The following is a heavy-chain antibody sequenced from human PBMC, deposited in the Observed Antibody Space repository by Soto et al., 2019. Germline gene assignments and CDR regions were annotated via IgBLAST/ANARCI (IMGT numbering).Heavy chain of an antibody. J-gene: IGHJ5*02. CDR2: IITMYGPA. CDR3: ARVTSMVRGVIDNWFDP. Sequence: QVPLVQSGAEVKKPGSSVTVSCKASGGTFSSYAIHWVRQAPGQGLEWMGGIITMYGPAKYAQRLQGRVTITADESKTNVYMELTSLTSTDTAVYYCARVTSMVRGVIDNWFDPWGHGTLVTVSS. CDR1: GGTFSSYA. D-gene: IGHD3-10*01. V-gene: IGHV1-69*01.